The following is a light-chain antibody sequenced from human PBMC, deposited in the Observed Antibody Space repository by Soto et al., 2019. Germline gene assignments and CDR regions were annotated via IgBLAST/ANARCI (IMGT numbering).Light chain of an antibody. CDR1: QAIYRW. V-gene: IGKV1-12*01. J-gene: IGKJ4*01. CDR3: KQSKTFPLT. CDR2: AAS. Sequence: IQMTQSPSSLSAAVGDRVTITFGASQAIYRWLAWYQQKPGKAPKVLIYAASNLRSGVPSRFSGSGSGIDFSLTISSLQPEDLATYYCKQSKTFPLTFGGGTKVDIK.